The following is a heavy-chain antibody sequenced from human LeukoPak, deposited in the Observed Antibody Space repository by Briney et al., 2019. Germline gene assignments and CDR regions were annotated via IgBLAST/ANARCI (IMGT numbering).Heavy chain of an antibody. CDR1: GRTFSSYA. J-gene: IGHJ4*02. V-gene: IGHV1-69*06. Sequence: SVKASCKPSGRTFSSYAISWVRQAPGQGLEWMGGIIPIFGTANYAQKFQGRVTITADKSTSTVYMELSSLRSEDTAVYYCAGGAALYYYDSSGYLIFDYWGQGTLVTVSS. CDR2: IIPIFGTA. D-gene: IGHD3-22*01. CDR3: AGGAALYYYDSSGYLIFDY.